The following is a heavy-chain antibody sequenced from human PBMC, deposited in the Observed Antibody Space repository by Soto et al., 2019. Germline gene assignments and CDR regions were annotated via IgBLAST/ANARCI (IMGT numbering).Heavy chain of an antibody. V-gene: IGHV3-49*03. CDR2: IRTNSRGATT. J-gene: IGHJ4*02. CDR3: TRGVVIGY. Sequence: GGSLRLSCTTSGFVFGDYEMSWFRQAPGKGPEWVGFIRTNSRGATTEYAASVAGRFTISRDDSTGVAYLQMNGLKTEDTALYYCTRGVVIGYWGQGTLVTVSS. CDR1: GFVFGDYE.